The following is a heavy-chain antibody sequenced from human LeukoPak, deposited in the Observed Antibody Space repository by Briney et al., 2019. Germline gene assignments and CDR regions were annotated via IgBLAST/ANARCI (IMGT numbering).Heavy chain of an antibody. CDR1: GGSISSYY. V-gene: IGHV4-59*01. J-gene: IGHJ4*02. Sequence: SETLSLTCTVSGGSISSYYWSWIRQPPGKGLEWIGYIYYSGSTNYNPSLKSRVTISVDTSKSQFSLKLSSVTAADTAVYYCAREKVVRGVFDYWGQGTLVTVSS. CDR3: AREKVVRGVFDY. D-gene: IGHD3-10*01. CDR2: IYYSGST.